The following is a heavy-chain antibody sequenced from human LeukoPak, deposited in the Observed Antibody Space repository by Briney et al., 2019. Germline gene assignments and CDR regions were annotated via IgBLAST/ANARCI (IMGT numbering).Heavy chain of an antibody. D-gene: IGHD3-10*01. CDR1: GGSISSYY. CDR2: IYYSGST. V-gene: IGHV4-59*08. Sequence: ASETLSLTCTVSGGSISSYYWSWIRQPPGKGLEWIGYIYYSGSTNYNPSLKSRVTISVDTSKNQFSLKLSSVTAADTAVYYCARGLGYYGSGDFCWYFDLWGRGTLVTVSS. J-gene: IGHJ2*01. CDR3: ARGLGYYGSGDFCWYFDL.